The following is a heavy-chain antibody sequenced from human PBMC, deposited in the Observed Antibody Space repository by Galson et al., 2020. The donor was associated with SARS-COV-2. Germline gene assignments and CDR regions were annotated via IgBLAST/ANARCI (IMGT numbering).Heavy chain of an antibody. J-gene: IGHJ4*02. CDR2: ILLPGST. CDR1: AFSINTSY. D-gene: IGHD3-16*01. V-gene: IGHV4-59*01. Sequence: SKTLSLTCTVAAFSINTSYWTWIRQPPGKGLDWISYILLPGSTNYNPSLKSPVTISLDTSRNQFSLKLSSVSAADTAVYYCAHGGGDGYNDPPFVYWGQGTLVSVSS. CDR3: AHGGGDGYNDPPFVY.